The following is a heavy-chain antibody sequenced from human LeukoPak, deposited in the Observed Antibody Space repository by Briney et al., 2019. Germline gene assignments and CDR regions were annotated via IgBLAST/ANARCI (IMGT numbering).Heavy chain of an antibody. D-gene: IGHD3-10*01. CDR1: GGSISSYY. CDR3: ARDITMVRGVGYFDY. J-gene: IGHJ4*02. V-gene: IGHV4-59*12. CDR2: IYHSGSP. Sequence: SQTLSLTCTVSGGSISSYYWSWIRQPPGKGLEWIGNIYHSGSPYYNPSLKSRVTISVDTSKNQFSLKLSSVTAADTAVYYCARDITMVRGVGYFDYWGQGTLVTVSS.